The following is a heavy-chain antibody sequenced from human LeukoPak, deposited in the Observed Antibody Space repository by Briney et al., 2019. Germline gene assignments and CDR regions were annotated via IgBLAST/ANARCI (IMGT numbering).Heavy chain of an antibody. V-gene: IGHV4-39*01. J-gene: IGHJ3*02. CDR2: IYYSGST. D-gene: IGHD2-2*01. Sequence: SETLSLTCTVSGGSISSSSYYWGWIRQPPGKGLEWIGSIYYSGSTYYNPSLKSQVTISVDTSKNQFSLKLSSVTAADTAVYYCARRLVVPAAISWENAFDIWGQGTMVTVSS. CDR3: ARRLVVPAAISWENAFDI. CDR1: GGSISSSSYY.